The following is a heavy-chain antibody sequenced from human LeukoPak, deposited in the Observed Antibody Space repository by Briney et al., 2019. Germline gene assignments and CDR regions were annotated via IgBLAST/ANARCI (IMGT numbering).Heavy chain of an antibody. Sequence: EASVKVSCKASGYTFTSYYVHWVRQAPGQGLEWMGIINPSGGSTTYAQKFQGRVTMTRDMSTSTVYMELSSLRSEDTAVYYCARVGRYFDWSKEIGWFDPWGQGTLVTVSS. V-gene: IGHV1-46*01. D-gene: IGHD3-9*01. J-gene: IGHJ5*02. CDR3: ARVGRYFDWSKEIGWFDP. CDR2: INPSGGST. CDR1: GYTFTSYY.